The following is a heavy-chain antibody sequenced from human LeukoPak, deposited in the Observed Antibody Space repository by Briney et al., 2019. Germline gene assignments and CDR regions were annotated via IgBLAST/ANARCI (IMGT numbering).Heavy chain of an antibody. CDR1: GFTFSDYY. CDR3: ARGLGYCSGGSCPRRAFDI. Sequence: GGSLSLSCAASGFTFSDYYMSWIRQAPGKGLEWVSFISSSGSTIYYADSMKGRFTISRDNDLQMNSLRAEDTAVYYCARGLGYCSGGSCPRRAFDIWGQGTVVTVSS. V-gene: IGHV3-11*01. CDR2: ISSSGSTI. J-gene: IGHJ3*02. D-gene: IGHD2-15*01.